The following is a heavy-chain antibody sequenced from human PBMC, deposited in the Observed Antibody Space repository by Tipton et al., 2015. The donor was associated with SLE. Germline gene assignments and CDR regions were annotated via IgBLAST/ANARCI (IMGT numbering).Heavy chain of an antibody. CDR3: ARGPGAATGEAFDV. D-gene: IGHD7-27*01. CDR2: IYSDGVT. Sequence: TLSLTCTVSGASINSGPYFWSWIRQPAGKGLEWIGRIYSDGVTNYNPSLKSRVSMSIDTSKNQFSLKVNFVTAADSAVYYCARGPGAATGEAFDVWGQGTTVTVSS. J-gene: IGHJ3*01. V-gene: IGHV4-61*02. CDR1: GASINSGPYF.